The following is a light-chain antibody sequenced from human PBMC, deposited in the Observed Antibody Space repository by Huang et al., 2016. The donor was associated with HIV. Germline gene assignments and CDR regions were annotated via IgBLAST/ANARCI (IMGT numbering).Light chain of an antibody. Sequence: EIVLTQSPGTLSLSPGERDTLSCRASPSLGSSSLAWYQQKAGQAPRLLMYGASSRATGIPDRFRGSVSGTDFTLSISRLEPEDFAVYYCQQYDSSPVTFGGGTKVEIK. CDR3: QQYDSSPVT. V-gene: IGKV3-20*01. CDR1: PSLGSSS. CDR2: GAS. J-gene: IGKJ4*01.